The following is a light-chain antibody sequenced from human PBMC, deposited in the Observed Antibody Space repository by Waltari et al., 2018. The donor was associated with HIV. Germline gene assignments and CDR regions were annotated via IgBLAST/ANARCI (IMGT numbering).Light chain of an antibody. CDR3: SSDTSTNNFRV. J-gene: IGLJ1*01. V-gene: IGLV2-14*03. CDR1: SSDVGGHYY. CDR2: AVN. Sequence: QSALTQPASVSGSPGQSITIPCPGISSDVGGHYYVSWSQHHPGKAPRLMIYAVNERPSGISNRFSGSKSGNTASLTISGLQAEDEADYYCSSDTSTNNFRVFGTGTRVTVL.